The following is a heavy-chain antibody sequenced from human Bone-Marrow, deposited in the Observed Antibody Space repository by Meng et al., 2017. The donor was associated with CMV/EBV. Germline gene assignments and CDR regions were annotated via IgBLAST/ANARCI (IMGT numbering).Heavy chain of an antibody. CDR2: INPNSGGT. V-gene: IGHV1-2*02. Sequence: QGRRGQSSARGNTLWAVVKGSCKASGSTFTGYYLHWVRQAPGQGLEWMGWINPNSGGTNYAQKFQGRVTMTRDTSISTAYMELSRLRSDATAVYYCARIPRGYFDLWGRGTLVTVSS. J-gene: IGHJ2*01. CDR3: ARIPRGYFDL. CDR1: GSTFTGYY.